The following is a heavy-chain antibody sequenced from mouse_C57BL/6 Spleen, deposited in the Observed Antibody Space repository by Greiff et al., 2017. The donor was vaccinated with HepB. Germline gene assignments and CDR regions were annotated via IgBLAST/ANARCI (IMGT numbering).Heavy chain of an antibody. V-gene: IGHV1-80*01. Sequence: VQLQQSGAELVKPGASVKISCKASGYAFSSYWMNWVKQRPGKGLEWIGQIYPGDGDTNYNGKFKGKATLTADKSSSTAYMQLSSLTSEDSAVYFCARGIITTVVAPYAMDYWGQGTSVTVSS. J-gene: IGHJ4*01. CDR2: IYPGDGDT. D-gene: IGHD1-1*01. CDR3: ARGIITTVVAPYAMDY. CDR1: GYAFSSYW.